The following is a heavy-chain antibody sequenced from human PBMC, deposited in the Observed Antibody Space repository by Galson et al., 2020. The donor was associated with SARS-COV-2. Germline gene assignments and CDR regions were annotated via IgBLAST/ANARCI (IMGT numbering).Heavy chain of an antibody. Sequence: GGSLRLSCAASGFIFSSYAMSWVRQAPGKGLEWVSTISGSGGNANYADFVKGRFTISRDNSKNTLHLQMNSLRAEDMAVYYCAKAKSGSSTTFDIWGQGTMVAVSS. CDR2: ISGSGGNA. D-gene: IGHD1-26*01. CDR1: GFIFSSYA. J-gene: IGHJ3*02. V-gene: IGHV3-23*01. CDR3: AKAKSGSSTTFDI.